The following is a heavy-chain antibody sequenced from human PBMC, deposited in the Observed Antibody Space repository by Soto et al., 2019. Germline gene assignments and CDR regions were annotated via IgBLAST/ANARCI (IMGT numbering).Heavy chain of an antibody. V-gene: IGHV1-46*01. CDR2: INPSGGST. D-gene: IGHD4-17*01. J-gene: IGHJ6*02. CDR3: AGAVLYGDYLYYYYGTDV. Sequence: ASVKVSCKESGYTSTSSYMHWVRPAPGQGPEWMGIINPSGGSTSYAQKFQGRVTMTRDPYTSTVYMELSSLRSEDTAVYYCAGAVLYGDYLYYYYGTDVWGQGTTDNLSS. CDR1: GYTSTSSY.